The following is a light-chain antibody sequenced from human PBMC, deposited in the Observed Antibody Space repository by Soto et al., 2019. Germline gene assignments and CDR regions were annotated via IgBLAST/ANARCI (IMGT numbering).Light chain of an antibody. Sequence: EVLMTQSPDTLYVSPGERVTLSCRASQSVSSNLAWYQQKPGQAPRLLIYGASIRVTGIPDRFIGSGSGTDFTLTISRLEPEDFAVYYCQHYVTSLTTFGQGTKVDIK. J-gene: IGKJ1*01. V-gene: IGKV3-20*01. CDR2: GAS. CDR3: QHYVTSLTT. CDR1: QSVSSN.